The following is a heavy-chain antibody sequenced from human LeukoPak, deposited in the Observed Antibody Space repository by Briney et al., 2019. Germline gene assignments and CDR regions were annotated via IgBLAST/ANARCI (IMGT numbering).Heavy chain of an antibody. CDR1: GFTFDDYA. Sequence: GGSLRLSCAASGFTFDDYAMHWVRQAPGKGLVWVSRIDTDGYITTYADSVKGRFTISRDNAKNTLYLQMNSLRDEDTAVYYCARDAGTGDCFDYWGQGTLVTVSS. V-gene: IGHV3-74*01. J-gene: IGHJ4*02. CDR2: IDTDGYIT. CDR3: ARDAGTGDCFDY. D-gene: IGHD7-27*01.